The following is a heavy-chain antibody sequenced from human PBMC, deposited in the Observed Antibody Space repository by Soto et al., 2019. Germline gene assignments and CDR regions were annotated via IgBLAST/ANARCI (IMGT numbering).Heavy chain of an antibody. V-gene: IGHV2-5*01. CDR3: AKRRALSNNLFFDQ. CDR2: LYCNDDE. Sequence: QITLKESGQTLVKPTQTLTLICSHSGFSINNGGVGVGWIRQPPRRAPEWLALLYCNDDEWYNPSLRYRLSVTKDSSKNHVVLTMTHMDPMETGTYYCAKRRALSNNLFFDQWAQEALVTVSS. J-gene: IGHJ4*02. CDR1: GFSINNGGVG. D-gene: IGHD4-4*01.